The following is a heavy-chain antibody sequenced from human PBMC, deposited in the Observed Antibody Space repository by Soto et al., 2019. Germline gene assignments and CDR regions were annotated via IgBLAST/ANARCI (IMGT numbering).Heavy chain of an antibody. V-gene: IGHV3-7*03. D-gene: IGHD2-15*01. CDR2: IKQDGSEK. CDR3: ARELVVNGAFDI. Sequence: PGGSLRLSCAASGFTFSSHWMSWVRQAPGKGLEWVANIKQDGSEKYYVDSVKGRFTISRDNAKNSLYLQMNSLRAEDTAVYYCARELVVNGAFDIWGQGTMVTVSS. J-gene: IGHJ3*02. CDR1: GFTFSSHW.